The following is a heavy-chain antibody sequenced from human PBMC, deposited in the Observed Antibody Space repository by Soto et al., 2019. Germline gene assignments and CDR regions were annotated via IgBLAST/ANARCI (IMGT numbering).Heavy chain of an antibody. V-gene: IGHV1-69*13. D-gene: IGHD6-19*01. J-gene: IGHJ6*02. CDR1: GGTFSSYA. CDR2: IIPIFGTA. CDR3: ATRRMYSSGWGGNYYGMDV. Sequence: ASVKVSCKASGGTFSSYAISWVRQAPGQGLEWMGGIIPIFGTANYAQKFQGRVTITADESTSTAYMELSSLRSEDTAVYYCATRRMYSSGWGGNYYGMDVWGQGTTVTVSS.